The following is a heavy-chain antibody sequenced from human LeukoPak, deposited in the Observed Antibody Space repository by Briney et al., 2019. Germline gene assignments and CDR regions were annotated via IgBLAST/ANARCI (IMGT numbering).Heavy chain of an antibody. V-gene: IGHV1-18*01. Sequence: ASVKVSCKASGYTFTSYGISWVRQAPGQGLEWMGWISAYNGNTNYAQKLQGRVTMTTDTSTSTAYMELRSLRSDDTAVYYCARDGYSSSWYQGWFDPWGQGTLVTVSS. J-gene: IGHJ5*02. CDR1: GYTFTSYG. CDR2: ISAYNGNT. D-gene: IGHD6-13*01. CDR3: ARDGYSSSWYQGWFDP.